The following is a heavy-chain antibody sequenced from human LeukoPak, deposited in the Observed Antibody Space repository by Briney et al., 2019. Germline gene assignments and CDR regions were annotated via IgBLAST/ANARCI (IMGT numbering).Heavy chain of an antibody. V-gene: IGHV4-34*01. J-gene: IGHJ5*02. CDR3: ARGVLLWFGELCWSDP. CDR2: INHSGST. CDR1: GGSFSGYY. D-gene: IGHD3-10*01. Sequence: SETLSLTCAVYGGSFSGYYWSWIRQPPGKGLEWIGEINHSGSTNYNPSLKSRVTISVDTSKNQFSLKLSSVTAADTAVYYCARGVLLWFGELCWSDPWGQGTLVTVSS.